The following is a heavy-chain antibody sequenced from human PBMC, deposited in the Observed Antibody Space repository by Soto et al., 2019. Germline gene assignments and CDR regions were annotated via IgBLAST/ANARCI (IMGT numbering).Heavy chain of an antibody. CDR3: AGCSGPDLQFDY. V-gene: IGHV4-39*01. Sequence: PSETLSHTCTVSGGSISSSSYYWGWIRQPPGKGLEWIGSIYYSGSTYYNPSLKSRVTISVDTSKNQFSLKLSSVTAADTAVYYCAGCSGPDLQFDYWGQGTLVTVSS. CDR2: IYYSGST. CDR1: GGSISSSSYY. J-gene: IGHJ4*02. D-gene: IGHD6-19*01.